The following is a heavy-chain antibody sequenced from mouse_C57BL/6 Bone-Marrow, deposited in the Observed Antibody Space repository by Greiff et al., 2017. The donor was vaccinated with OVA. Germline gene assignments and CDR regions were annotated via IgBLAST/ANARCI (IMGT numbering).Heavy chain of an antibody. CDR3: ARHEDTSSFHY. CDR2: INPYNGGT. CDR1: GYTFTDYY. J-gene: IGHJ2*01. Sequence: VQLQQSGPVLVKPGASVKMSCKASGYTFTDYYMNWVKQSHGKSLEWIGVINPYNGGTSYNQKFKGKATLTVDKSSSTVYMELSRLTSEDSAVYFCARHEDTSSFHYWGQGTTLTVSS. V-gene: IGHV1-19*01. D-gene: IGHD1-1*01.